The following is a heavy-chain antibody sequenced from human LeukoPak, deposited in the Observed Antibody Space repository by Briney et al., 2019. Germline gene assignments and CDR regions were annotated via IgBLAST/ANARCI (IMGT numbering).Heavy chain of an antibody. Sequence: SETLSLTCAVYGGSFSGYYWSWIRQPPGKGLEWIGYIYHSGSTYYNPSLKSRVTISVDRSKNQFSLKLSSVTAADTAVYYCARVGLGDFWSGYYFDYWGQGTLVTVSS. CDR1: GGSFSGYY. V-gene: IGHV4-34*01. D-gene: IGHD3-3*01. CDR3: ARVGLGDFWSGYYFDY. J-gene: IGHJ4*02. CDR2: IYHSGST.